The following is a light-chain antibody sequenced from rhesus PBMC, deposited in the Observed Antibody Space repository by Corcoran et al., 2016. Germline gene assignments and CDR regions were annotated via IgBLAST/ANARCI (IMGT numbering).Light chain of an antibody. Sequence: DIQMTQSPSSLSASVGDTVTITCRASQGISSYLAWYQQIPGKAPRLLINKASTLQSGVPSRFSGGGYGTDFTLTISSLQPEDFATYYCQQHNSYPLTFGGGTKVEIK. V-gene: IGKV1-25*01. CDR3: QQHNSYPLT. CDR1: QGISSY. CDR2: KAS. J-gene: IGKJ4*01.